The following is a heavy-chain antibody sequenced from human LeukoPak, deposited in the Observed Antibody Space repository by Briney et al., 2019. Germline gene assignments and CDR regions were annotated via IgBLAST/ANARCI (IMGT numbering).Heavy chain of an antibody. CDR3: VRENHGSFDY. Sequence: GGSLRLSCAASGFSFSSYYVNWVRQAPGKGLEWVSCISSSSTYIYYADSVRGRFSISRDNAKNSLYLQMNSLRAEDTAVYYCVRENHGSFDYWGQGSLVTVSS. D-gene: IGHD1-14*01. V-gene: IGHV3-21*01. J-gene: IGHJ4*02. CDR1: GFSFSSYY. CDR2: ISSSSTYI.